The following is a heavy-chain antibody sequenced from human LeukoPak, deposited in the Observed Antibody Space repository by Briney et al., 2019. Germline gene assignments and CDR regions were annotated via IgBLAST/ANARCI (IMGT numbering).Heavy chain of an antibody. D-gene: IGHD5-12*01. J-gene: IGHJ4*02. V-gene: IGHV3-21*04. CDR1: GFTFSSYT. Sequence: PGGSLRLSCAASGFTFSSYTMHWIRQAPGKGLEWVSSISGSNSYIFYADSVKGRFTVSRDNAKDSLYLQMNSLRAEDTAVYYCAKVRYSGYDQEQPDYWGQGTLVTVSS. CDR2: ISGSNSYI. CDR3: AKVRYSGYDQEQPDY.